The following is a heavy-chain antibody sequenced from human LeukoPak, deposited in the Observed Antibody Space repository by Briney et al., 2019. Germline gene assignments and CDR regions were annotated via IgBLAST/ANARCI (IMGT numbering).Heavy chain of an antibody. V-gene: IGHV1-24*01. CDR2: FDPEDGET. J-gene: IGHJ6*03. CDR3: AICPPGGVPTMGQSYMDV. CDR1: GYTLTELS. Sequence: ASVKVSCKVSGYTLTELSMHWVRQAPGKGLEWMGGFDPEDGETIYAQKFQGRVTMTEDTSTDTAYMELSSLRSEDTAVYYCAICPPGGVPTMGQSYMDVWGKGTTVTVSS. D-gene: IGHD2-8*01.